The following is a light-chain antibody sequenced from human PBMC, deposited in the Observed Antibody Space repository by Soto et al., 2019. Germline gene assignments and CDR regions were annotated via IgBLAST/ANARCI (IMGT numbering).Light chain of an antibody. J-gene: IGKJ1*01. V-gene: IGKV1-5*03. CDR3: QQHNSYSPGT. CDR1: QSISSW. CDR2: KAS. Sequence: DIQMTQSPSTLSASVGDRVTITCRASQSISSWLAWYQQKPGKAPKLLIYKASSLESMVPSRFSGSGSGTEFTLTISSLQPADVATYYCQQHNSYSPGTFGQGTKVEIK.